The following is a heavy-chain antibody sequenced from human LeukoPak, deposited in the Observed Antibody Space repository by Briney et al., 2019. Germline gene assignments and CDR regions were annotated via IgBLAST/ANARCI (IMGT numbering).Heavy chain of an antibody. Sequence: SQTLSLICAVSGGSISSGGYSWSWIRQPPGKGLEWIGYIYHSGSTYYNPSLKSRVTISVDRSKNQFSLKLSSVTAADTAVYYCARRETYYDILTGYYSHWYFDLWGRGTLVTVSS. CDR1: GGSISSGGYS. CDR2: IYHSGST. V-gene: IGHV4-30-2*01. D-gene: IGHD3-9*01. J-gene: IGHJ2*01. CDR3: ARRETYYDILTGYYSHWYFDL.